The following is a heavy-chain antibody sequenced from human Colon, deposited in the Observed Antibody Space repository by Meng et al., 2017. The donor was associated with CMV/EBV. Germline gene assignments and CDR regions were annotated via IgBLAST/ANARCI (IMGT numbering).Heavy chain of an antibody. D-gene: IGHD6-13*01. Sequence: QVQLVQSGTGVKRPGASVNVSCKTSGYTFTANHLHWVRQAPGQGLEWMGWIYPQDGGTYFAQKFQDRVTLTRDTSITTAYMELSGLTSDDTAIYYCVRESWYFDFWGEGTLVTVSS. CDR3: VRESWYFDF. CDR2: IYPQDGGT. J-gene: IGHJ4*02. V-gene: IGHV1-2*02. CDR1: GYTFTANH.